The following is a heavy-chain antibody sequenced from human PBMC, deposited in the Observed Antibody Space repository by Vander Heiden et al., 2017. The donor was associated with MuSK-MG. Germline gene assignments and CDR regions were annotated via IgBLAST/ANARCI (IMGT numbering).Heavy chain of an antibody. CDR3: AREDMWATLKD. J-gene: IGHJ4*02. CDR2: ISATGRI. Sequence: QVQLQESGPGLVEPSETLSLTCTVSGDSITSFYWSWIRQPPGEGLEWIGYISATGRISYNASLKSRVTISMDTSRNQVSLKLSSVTAADTAIDYCAREDMWATLKDWGQGSLVTVSS. D-gene: IGHD1-26*01. V-gene: IGHV4-59*01. CDR1: GDSITSFY.